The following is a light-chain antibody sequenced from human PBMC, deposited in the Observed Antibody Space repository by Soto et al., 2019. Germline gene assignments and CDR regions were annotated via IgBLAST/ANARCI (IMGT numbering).Light chain of an antibody. CDR1: QSVDSN. Sequence: EIVMTQSPATLSVSPGERATLSCRASQSVDSNLAWYQQKPGQAPRLLIFGASTRATGIPARFSGSGSGTDFPLTIRSLQSEDFGVYFCQQYDNWPLTFGGGTKVDIK. CDR2: GAS. V-gene: IGKV3D-15*01. J-gene: IGKJ4*01. CDR3: QQYDNWPLT.